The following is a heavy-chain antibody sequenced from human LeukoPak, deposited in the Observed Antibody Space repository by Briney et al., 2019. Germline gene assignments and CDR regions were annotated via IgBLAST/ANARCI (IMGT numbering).Heavy chain of an antibody. CDR2: INTKSGRT. CDR3: ARADFIDAGPYLIGP. Sequence: ASVKVSCKTSGYSFTDDDIHWVRQAPGQGLEWMGWINTKSGRTSSARKFQGRVTMTRDPSITTVYMDMAWLTSDDTAIYFCARADFIDAGPYLIGPWGQGTLVTVSS. CDR1: GYSFTDDD. D-gene: IGHD3-3*01. V-gene: IGHV1-2*02. J-gene: IGHJ5*02.